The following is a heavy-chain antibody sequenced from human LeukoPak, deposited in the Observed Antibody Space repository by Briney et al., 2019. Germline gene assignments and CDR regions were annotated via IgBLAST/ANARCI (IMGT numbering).Heavy chain of an antibody. J-gene: IGHJ3*02. D-gene: IGHD2-21*01. V-gene: IGHV3-23*01. CDR3: AKDLSYCGGDCYPDAFDI. CDR1: GFTFSSYA. Sequence: PGGSLRLSCAASGFTFSSYAMNWVRQAPGKGLEWVSAISGSGGSTYYADSVKGRFTISRDNSKNTLYLQMNSLRAEDTAVYSCAKDLSYCGGDCYPDAFDIWGQGTMVTVSS. CDR2: ISGSGGST.